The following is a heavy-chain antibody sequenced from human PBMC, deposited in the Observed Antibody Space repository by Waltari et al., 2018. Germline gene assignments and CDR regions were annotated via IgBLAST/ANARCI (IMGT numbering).Heavy chain of an antibody. CDR3: ARRAPPYYFDY. D-gene: IGHD2-21*01. J-gene: IGHJ4*02. Sequence: EVQLEESGGGLVQPGGSLHLSATVPGFPFVSYWMCWVRQAPGKGLEWVANVKQDESEKYYMDSVKGRFTISRDNSKNILYLQMNGLRPDDTAVYYCARRAPPYYFDYWGRGTLVTVSS. CDR1: GFPFVSYW. CDR2: VKQDESEK. V-gene: IGHV3-7*01.